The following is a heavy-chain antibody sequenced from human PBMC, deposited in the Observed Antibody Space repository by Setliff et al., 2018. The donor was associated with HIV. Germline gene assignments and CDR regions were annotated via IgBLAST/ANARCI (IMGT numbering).Heavy chain of an antibody. CDR1: HYSINSEYY. J-gene: IGHJ4*02. V-gene: IGHV4-38-2*02. Sequence: PSETLSLTCTVSHYSINSEYYWGWFRQPPGKGLEYIGSIYQSGSTYCSPSLKSRVSMSIDTSKAQFSLRLKSLTASDTAVYYCARLDTIMLYSDCWGQGTLVTVSS. CDR3: ARLDTIMLYSDC. D-gene: IGHD3-16*01. CDR2: IYQSGST.